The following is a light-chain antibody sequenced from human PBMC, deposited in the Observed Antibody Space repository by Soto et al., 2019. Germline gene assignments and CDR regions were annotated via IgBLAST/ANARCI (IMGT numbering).Light chain of an antibody. Sequence: DIQMTQSPSSLSASVGDRVTITCRARQTISSYLNWYQQKPGKAPDLLIYAASSLQSGVPSRFSGSGSGTDFTLTISSLQPEDRAIYYCQQTYSTPRTFGQGTKVEIK. CDR3: QQTYSTPRT. CDR2: AAS. J-gene: IGKJ1*01. V-gene: IGKV1-39*01. CDR1: QTISSY.